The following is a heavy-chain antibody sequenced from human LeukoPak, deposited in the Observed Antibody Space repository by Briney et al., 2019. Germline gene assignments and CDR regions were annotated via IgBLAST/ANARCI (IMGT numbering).Heavy chain of an antibody. CDR1: GYTFTDYY. J-gene: IGHJ4*02. V-gene: IGHV1-8*02. CDR3: ARGLGDYYDTSDYYYAVPAH. Sequence: ASVKVSCKASGYTFTDYYIHWVRQATGQGLEWMGWMNPNSGDTAYAQKFQGRVAMTRDTSISTAYMELSSLRSEDTAVYYCARGLGDYYDTSDYYYAVPAHWGQGTLVTVSS. D-gene: IGHD3-22*01. CDR2: MNPNSGDT.